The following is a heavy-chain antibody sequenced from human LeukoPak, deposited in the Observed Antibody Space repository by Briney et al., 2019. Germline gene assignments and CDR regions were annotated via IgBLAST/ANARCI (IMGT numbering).Heavy chain of an antibody. Sequence: PSETLSLTCTVSGGSISSGGYYWSWIRQHPGKGLEWIGYIYYSGSTYYNPSLKSRVTISVDTSKNQFSLKLSSVTAADTAVYYCAREEQWLVPDAFDIWGQGTMVTVSS. CDR1: GGSISSGGYY. J-gene: IGHJ3*02. CDR3: AREEQWLVPDAFDI. CDR2: IYYSGST. D-gene: IGHD6-19*01. V-gene: IGHV4-31*03.